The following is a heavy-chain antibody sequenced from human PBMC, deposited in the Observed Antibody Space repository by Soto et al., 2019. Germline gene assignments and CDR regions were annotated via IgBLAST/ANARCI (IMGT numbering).Heavy chain of an antibody. CDR1: GGSISSGGYY. D-gene: IGHD6-19*01. V-gene: IGHV4-31*02. CDR2: IYYSGST. J-gene: IGHJ4*02. Sequence: LCGGSISSGGYYWSWIRQHPGKGLEWIGYIYYSGSTYYNPSLKSRVTISVDTSKNQFSLKLSSVTAADTAVYYCARVSGWYLPYFDYWGQGTLVTVSS. CDR3: ARVSGWYLPYFDY.